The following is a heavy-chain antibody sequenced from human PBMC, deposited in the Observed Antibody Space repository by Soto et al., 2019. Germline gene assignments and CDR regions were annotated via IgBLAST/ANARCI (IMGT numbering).Heavy chain of an antibody. D-gene: IGHD2-2*01. CDR3: ARTGGPGFCTSSSCSASDWFDP. CDR1: GFTFSSYE. V-gene: IGHV3-48*03. Sequence: HPGGSLRLSCVASGFTFSSYEMNWVRQAPGKGLEWVSHISSGGSGSTKYYADSVKGRFTISRDNAKNSLYLQMNSLRAEDTAVYYCARTGGPGFCTSSSCSASDWFDPWGQGTLVTVSS. J-gene: IGHJ5*02. CDR2: ISSGGSGSTK.